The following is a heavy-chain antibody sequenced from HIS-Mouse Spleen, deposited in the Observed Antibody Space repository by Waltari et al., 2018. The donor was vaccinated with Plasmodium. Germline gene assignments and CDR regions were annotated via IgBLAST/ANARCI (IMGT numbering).Heavy chain of an antibody. CDR3: ARDRRLAFDY. Sequence: QVQLVESGGGVVQPGRSLRLSCAASGFTFGGYAVPWVRQAPGKGLEWVAVISYDGSNKYYADSVKGRFTISRDNSKNTLYLQMNSLRAEDTAVYYCARDRRLAFDYWGQGTLVTVSS. J-gene: IGHJ4*02. CDR2: ISYDGSNK. V-gene: IGHV3-30-3*01. CDR1: GFTFGGYA. D-gene: IGHD2-15*01.